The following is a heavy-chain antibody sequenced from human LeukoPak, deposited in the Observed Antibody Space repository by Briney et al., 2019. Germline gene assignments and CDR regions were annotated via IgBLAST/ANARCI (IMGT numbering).Heavy chain of an antibody. J-gene: IGHJ5*01. D-gene: IGHD6-19*01. Sequence: ASVKVSCKASGYTFTGYYMHWVRQAPGQGLEWMGWINPNSGGTNYAQKFQGRVTMTTDTSTSTAYMELRTLRSDDTAVYYCARDSSGWYHWFDSWGQGTLVTVSS. CDR2: INPNSGGT. CDR3: ARDSSGWYHWFDS. V-gene: IGHV1-2*02. CDR1: GYTFTGYY.